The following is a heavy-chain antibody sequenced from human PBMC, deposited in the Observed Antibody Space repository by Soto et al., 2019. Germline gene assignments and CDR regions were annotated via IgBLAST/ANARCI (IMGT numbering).Heavy chain of an antibody. CDR2: IYPGDSDT. CDR1: GYSFTSYW. V-gene: IGHV5-51*01. J-gene: IGHJ6*02. D-gene: IGHD6-6*01. CDR3: ARLGLYSSSPEYYYYYYGMDV. Sequence: GESLKISCKGSGYSFTSYWIGWVRQMPGKSLEWIGIIYPGDSDTRYSPSFQGQVTISADKSISTAYLQWSSLKASDTAMYYCARLGLYSSSPEYYYYYYGMDVWGQGTTVTVSS.